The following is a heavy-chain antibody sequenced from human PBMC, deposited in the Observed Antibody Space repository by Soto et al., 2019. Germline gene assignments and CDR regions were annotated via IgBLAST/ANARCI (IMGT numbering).Heavy chain of an antibody. CDR1: GFTFSSYS. J-gene: IGHJ5*02. D-gene: IGHD3-3*01. Sequence: PGGSLILSCAASGFTFSSYSMNWVRQAPGKGLEWVSYISSSSSTIYYADSVKGRFTISRDNAKNSLYLQMNSLRDEDTAVYYCARGLLEWQLNWFDPWGQGTLVTVSS. CDR2: ISSSSSTI. CDR3: ARGLLEWQLNWFDP. V-gene: IGHV3-48*02.